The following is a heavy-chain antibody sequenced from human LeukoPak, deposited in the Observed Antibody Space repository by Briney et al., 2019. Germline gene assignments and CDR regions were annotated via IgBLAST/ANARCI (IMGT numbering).Heavy chain of an antibody. J-gene: IGHJ4*02. D-gene: IGHD4-17*01. CDR1: GGSISSSSYY. V-gene: IGHV4-39*01. CDR3: ARLRRMTTVVLFDY. Sequence: PSETLSLTCTVSGGSISSSSYYWGWIRQPPGKGLEWIGSIYYSGSTYYNPSLKSRVTISVDTSKNQFSLKLSSVTAADTAVYYCARLRRMTTVVLFDYWGQGTLVTVSS. CDR2: IYYSGST.